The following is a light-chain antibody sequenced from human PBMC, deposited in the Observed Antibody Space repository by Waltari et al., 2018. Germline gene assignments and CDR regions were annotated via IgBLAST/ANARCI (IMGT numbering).Light chain of an antibody. CDR2: KVS. J-gene: IGKJ5*01. V-gene: IGKV2-30*01. CDR1: QTLVYTAGISY. Sequence: DVGLTQSPLSLPVTLGQPASFSCRSRQTLVYTAGISYLNWFHQRSGQAPRRLIYKVSNRASGVPDRFSGSGSGTDFTLMISSVEADDVGVYFCMQATHWPVTFGQGTRLEIK. CDR3: MQATHWPVT.